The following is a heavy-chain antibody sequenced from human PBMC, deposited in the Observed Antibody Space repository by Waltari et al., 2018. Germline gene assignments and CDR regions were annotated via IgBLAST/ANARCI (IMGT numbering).Heavy chain of an antibody. CDR3: ARRSNWGDWYFDL. D-gene: IGHD7-27*01. Sequence: QVQLQESGPGLVKPSETLSLTCAVSGYSISSGYYWGWIRQPPGKGLEWIGSIYHSGSTYYNPSLKSRVTISVDTSKNQFSLKLSSVTAADTAVYYYARRSNWGDWYFDLWGRGTLVTVSS. CDR2: IYHSGST. CDR1: GYSISSGYY. V-gene: IGHV4-38-2*01. J-gene: IGHJ2*01.